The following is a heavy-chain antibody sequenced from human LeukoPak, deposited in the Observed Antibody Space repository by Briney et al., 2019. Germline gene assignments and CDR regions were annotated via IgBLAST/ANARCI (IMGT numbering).Heavy chain of an antibody. CDR2: INHSGST. Sequence: PSETLSLTCAVYGGSFSGYYWSWIRQPPGKGLEWIGEINHSGSTNYNPSLKSRVTISVDTSKNQFSLKLSSVTAADTAVYYCARVVKGYGTPRNLTRFDYWGQGTLVTVSS. D-gene: IGHD5-18*01. CDR3: ARVVKGYGTPRNLTRFDY. CDR1: GGSFSGYY. J-gene: IGHJ4*02. V-gene: IGHV4-34*01.